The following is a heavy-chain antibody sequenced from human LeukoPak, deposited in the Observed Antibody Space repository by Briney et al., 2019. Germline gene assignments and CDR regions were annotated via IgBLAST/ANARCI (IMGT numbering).Heavy chain of an antibody. V-gene: IGHV5-51*01. CDR3: ARHESSGGSPQWFDP. CDR1: GYSFTSYW. Sequence: GESLKISCKGSGYSFTSYWIGWVRQMPGKGLEWMGIIYPGDSDTRYSPSFQGQVTISADKSISTAYLQWSSLKAPDTAMYYCARHESSGGSPQWFDPWGQGTLVTVSS. J-gene: IGHJ5*02. D-gene: IGHD2-15*01. CDR2: IYPGDSDT.